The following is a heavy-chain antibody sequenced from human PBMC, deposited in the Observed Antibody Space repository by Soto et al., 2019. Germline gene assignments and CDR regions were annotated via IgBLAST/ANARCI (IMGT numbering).Heavy chain of an antibody. D-gene: IGHD6-6*01. V-gene: IGHV1-69*13. Sequence: AASVKVSCKASGGTFSSYAISWVRQAPGQGLEWMGGIIPIFGTANYAQKFQGRVTITADESTSTAYMELSSLRSEDTAVYYCARDPGVIAARPFGWFDPWGQGTLVTVSS. CDR3: ARDPGVIAARPFGWFDP. CDR2: IIPIFGTA. J-gene: IGHJ5*02. CDR1: GGTFSSYA.